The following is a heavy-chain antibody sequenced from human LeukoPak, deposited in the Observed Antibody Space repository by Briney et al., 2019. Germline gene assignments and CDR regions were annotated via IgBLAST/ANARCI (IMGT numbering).Heavy chain of an antibody. V-gene: IGHV4-34*01. Sequence: SETLSLTCAVYGGSLSGYYWSWIRQPPGKGLEWIGKINHSGSTNYNPSLKSRVTISVDTSKNQFSLKLSSVTAADTAVYYCARGHRIVGAKRGGTFDIWGQGTMVTVSS. J-gene: IGHJ3*02. CDR1: GGSLSGYY. D-gene: IGHD1-26*01. CDR3: ARGHRIVGAKRGGTFDI. CDR2: INHSGST.